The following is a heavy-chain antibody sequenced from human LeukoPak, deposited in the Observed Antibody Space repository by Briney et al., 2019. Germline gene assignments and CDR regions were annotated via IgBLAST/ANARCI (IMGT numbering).Heavy chain of an antibody. D-gene: IGHD3-22*01. V-gene: IGHV3-23*01. J-gene: IGHJ4*02. CDR2: ISGSGGST. CDR1: GVTFSSYW. CDR3: VRDYPRDSVMGVTGGDH. Sequence: GGSLRLSCAASGVTFSSYWMSWVRQAPGQGLEWVSGISGSGGSTFYADSVNDRFTIFRDNSKNTVDLQMNGLRDEDTAVYYCVRDYPRDSVMGVTGGDHWGQGTLVTVSS.